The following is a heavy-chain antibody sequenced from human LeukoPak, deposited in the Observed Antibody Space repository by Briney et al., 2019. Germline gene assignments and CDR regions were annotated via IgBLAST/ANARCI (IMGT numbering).Heavy chain of an antibody. Sequence: SETLSLTCTVSGGSISSSSYYWGWIRQPPGKGLEWIGSIYYSGSTYYNPSLKSRVTISLDTSRNQFSLNLSSVTAADTAVYYCARGNCSGGSCYSGRGWLDPWGQGTLVTVSS. J-gene: IGHJ5*02. CDR3: ARGNCSGGSCYSGRGWLDP. CDR2: IYYSGST. CDR1: GGSISSSSYY. D-gene: IGHD2-15*01. V-gene: IGHV4-39*07.